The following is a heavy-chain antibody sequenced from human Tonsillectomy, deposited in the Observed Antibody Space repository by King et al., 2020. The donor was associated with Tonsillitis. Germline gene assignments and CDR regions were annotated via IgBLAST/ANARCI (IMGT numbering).Heavy chain of an antibody. V-gene: IGHV4-30-4*01. CDR2: NYYSGRT. J-gene: IGHJ4*02. CDR1: GGSISSGDYY. Sequence: VQLQESGPGLVKPSQTLSLTCTVSGGSISSGDYYWSWIRQPPGKGLEWIGYNYYSGRTYYNPSLKSRVTISVDTSKNQFSLKLSSVTAADTAVYYCARDDSSSWTPSFDYWGQGTLVTVSS. CDR3: ARDDSSSWTPSFDY. D-gene: IGHD6-13*01.